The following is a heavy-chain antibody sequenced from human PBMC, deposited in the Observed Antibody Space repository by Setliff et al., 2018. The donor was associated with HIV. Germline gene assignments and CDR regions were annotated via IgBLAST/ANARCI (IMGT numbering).Heavy chain of an antibody. CDR2: VDPKNGDT. D-gene: IGHD3-10*01. Sequence: ASVKVSCKASGYTFTDYYMHWVQQAPAKGLEWMGRVDPKNGDTIYAEKLRGRVTITADTSTDTAYMELGSLRSEDTAIYYCATLDYYGSATYSLALHYWGQGTLVTVSS. V-gene: IGHV1-69-2*01. J-gene: IGHJ4*02. CDR1: GYTFTDYY. CDR3: ATLDYYGSATYSLALHY.